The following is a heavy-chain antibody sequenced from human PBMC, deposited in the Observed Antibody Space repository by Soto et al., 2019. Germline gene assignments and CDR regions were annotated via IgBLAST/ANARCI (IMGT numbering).Heavy chain of an antibody. J-gene: IGHJ5*02. Sequence: SETLSLTCNVSGGSISNYYWTWVRQSPEKGLEWIGYMYYNGNINYNPSLKSRVTVSIDTSKNQFSLTLKSVTAADTAVYYCASGGNWFDPWGQGVLVTVSS. D-gene: IGHD3-16*01. CDR3: ASGGNWFDP. CDR1: GGSISNYY. V-gene: IGHV4-59*01. CDR2: MYYNGNI.